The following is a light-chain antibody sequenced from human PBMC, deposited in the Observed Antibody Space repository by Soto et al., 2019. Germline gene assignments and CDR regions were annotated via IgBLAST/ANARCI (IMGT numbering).Light chain of an antibody. CDR2: DAS. J-gene: IGKJ1*01. CDR1: QSVSSSY. V-gene: IGKV3-20*01. CDR3: QQYESYSPWT. Sequence: EIVLTQSPGTLSLSPGERATLSCRASQSVSSSYLAWYQQKPGQAPRLLIYDASTRATGIPARFSGSGSGTEFTLTISNLQPDDFATYYCQQYESYSPWTFGQGTKVDIK.